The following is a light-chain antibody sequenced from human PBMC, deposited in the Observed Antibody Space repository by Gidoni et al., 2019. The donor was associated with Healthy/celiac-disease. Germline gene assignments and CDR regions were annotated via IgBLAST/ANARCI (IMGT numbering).Light chain of an antibody. CDR3: QQYNSYSPWT. J-gene: IGKJ1*01. Sequence: DIQMTQPPSTLSASVGDRVTITCRASQSISSWLAWYQQKPGKAPKLLIYDASSLESGVPSRFSGSGSGTEFTLTISSLQPDDFAAYYCQQYNSYSPWTFGQXTKVEIK. CDR2: DAS. CDR1: QSISSW. V-gene: IGKV1-5*01.